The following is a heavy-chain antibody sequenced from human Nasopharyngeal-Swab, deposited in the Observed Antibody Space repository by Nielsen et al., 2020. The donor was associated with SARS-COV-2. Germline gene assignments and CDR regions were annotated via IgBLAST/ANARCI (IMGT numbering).Heavy chain of an antibody. V-gene: IGHV3-23*01. CDR1: GFTSNIYA. CDR2: ISASGGST. D-gene: IGHD3-10*01. J-gene: IGHJ3*02. CDR3: AKDAVVRGDAFDI. Sequence: GASLNISCIASGFTSNIYAIAWVRRTRGRGLQWVSGISASGGSTYYTDSVKGRFAVSRDNSRNTLYLQMHSLRVEDTALYYCAKDAVVRGDAFDIWGQGTMVTVSS.